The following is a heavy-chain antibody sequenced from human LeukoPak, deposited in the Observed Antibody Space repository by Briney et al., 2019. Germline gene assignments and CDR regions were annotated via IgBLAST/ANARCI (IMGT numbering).Heavy chain of an antibody. CDR1: GYSFTAYY. V-gene: IGHV1-2*02. D-gene: IGHD3-22*01. Sequence: ASVKVSCKASGYSFTAYYIHWVRQLPGQGLEWMGWINPNVGGTEYSERFRDRVTMTRDTSSSTVYMEMSSLTSDDTAIFYCARGRGKYDMRSGEALDVWGQGTLVTVSS. CDR3: ARGRGKYDMRSGEALDV. CDR2: INPNVGGT. J-gene: IGHJ3*01.